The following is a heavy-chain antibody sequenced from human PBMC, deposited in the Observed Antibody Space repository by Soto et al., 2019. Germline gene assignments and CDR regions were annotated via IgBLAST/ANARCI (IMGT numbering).Heavy chain of an antibody. CDR1: GFTFSSYA. J-gene: IGHJ4*02. Sequence: GGSLRLSCAASGFTFSSYAMHWVRQAPGKGLEWVAVMWFDGKHQYYADSVKGRFTISRDNSKNTLYLQMNSLRAEDTAVYYCARWTYYDSSGYYYVFDYWGQGTLVTVSS. CDR3: ARWTYYDSSGYYYVFDY. D-gene: IGHD3-22*01. CDR2: MWFDGKHQ. V-gene: IGHV3-33*08.